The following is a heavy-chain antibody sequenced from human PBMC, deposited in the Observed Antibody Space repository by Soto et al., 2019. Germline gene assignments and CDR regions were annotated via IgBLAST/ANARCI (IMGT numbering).Heavy chain of an antibody. V-gene: IGHV1-3*01. J-gene: IGHJ4*02. CDR1: GYTFTSYA. Sequence: ASVKVSCKASGYTFTSYAMHWVRQAPGQRLEWMGWINAGNGNTKYSQKFQGRVTITRDTSTSTAYMELRSLRSDDTAVYYCASSPPYYDILTGYYISSAYWGQGTLVTVSS. D-gene: IGHD3-9*01. CDR3: ASSPPYYDILTGYYISSAY. CDR2: INAGNGNT.